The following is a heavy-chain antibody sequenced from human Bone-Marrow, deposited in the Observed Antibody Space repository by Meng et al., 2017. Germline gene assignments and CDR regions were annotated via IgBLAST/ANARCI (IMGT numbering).Heavy chain of an antibody. CDR3: ARASITMVRGVIIISSFDY. V-gene: IGHV1-69*05. J-gene: IGHJ4*02. Sequence: SVKVSCKASGGTFSSYAISWVRQAPGQGLEWMGGIIPIFGTANYAQKFQGRVTITTDESTSTAYMELSSLRSEDTAVYYCARASITMVRGVIIISSFDYWGQGTQVTVSS. D-gene: IGHD3-10*01. CDR1: GGTFSSYA. CDR2: IIPIFGTA.